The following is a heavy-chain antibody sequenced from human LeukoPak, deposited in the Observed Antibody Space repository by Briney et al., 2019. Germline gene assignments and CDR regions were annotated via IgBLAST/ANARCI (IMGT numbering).Heavy chain of an antibody. D-gene: IGHD6-13*01. CDR1: GFTFSSYG. CDR2: INPNSGGT. CDR3: ARAYHGSSSWPGPNAFDI. Sequence: GGSLRLSCAASGFTFSSYGMHWVRQAPGQGLEWMGWINPNSGGTNYAQKFQGWVTMTRDTSISTAYMELSRLRSDDTAVYYCARAYHGSSSWPGPNAFDIWGQGTMVTVSS. J-gene: IGHJ3*02. V-gene: IGHV1-2*04.